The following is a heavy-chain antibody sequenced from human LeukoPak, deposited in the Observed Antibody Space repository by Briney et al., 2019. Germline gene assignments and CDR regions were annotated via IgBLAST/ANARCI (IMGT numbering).Heavy chain of an antibody. Sequence: SETLSLTCTVSGASISSYYWSWVRQPAGEGLEWIGRIYTSGSTNYKPSLKSRVTMSVDTSKNQFSLKLTSVTAADTAVYYCARDGVENISWYPLDSWGPGTLVTVSS. CDR2: IYTSGST. CDR1: GASISSYY. CDR3: ARDGVENISWYPLDS. J-gene: IGHJ4*02. V-gene: IGHV4-4*07. D-gene: IGHD6-13*01.